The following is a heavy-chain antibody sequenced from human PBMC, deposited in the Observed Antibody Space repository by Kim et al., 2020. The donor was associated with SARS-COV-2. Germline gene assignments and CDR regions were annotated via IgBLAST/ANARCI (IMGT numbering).Heavy chain of an antibody. Sequence: GGSLRLSCAASGFTVSSNYMSWVRQAPGKGLEWVSVIYSGGSTYYADSVKGRFTISRDNSKNTLYLQMNSLRAEDTAVYYCARDGEATVTGYYYYGMDVWGQGTTVTVSS. J-gene: IGHJ6*02. CDR1: GFTVSSNY. D-gene: IGHD4-17*01. CDR3: ARDGEATVTGYYYYGMDV. CDR2: IYSGGST. V-gene: IGHV3-53*01.